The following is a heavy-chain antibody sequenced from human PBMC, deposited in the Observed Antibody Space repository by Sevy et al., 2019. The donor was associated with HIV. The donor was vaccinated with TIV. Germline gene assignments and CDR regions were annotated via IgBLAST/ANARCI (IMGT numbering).Heavy chain of an antibody. CDR1: GFTFSNYE. D-gene: IGHD6-19*01. Sequence: GGSLRLSCAASGFTFSNYEMYWVRQAPGKGLEWVATIGSRGADTRYADSVRGRFAISRDDSENTVFLQMSSLRADDTAIYYGANPAGPDPMAGDYWGQGTVVTVSS. CDR3: ANPAGPDPMAGDY. J-gene: IGHJ4*02. V-gene: IGHV3-23*01. CDR2: IGSRGADT.